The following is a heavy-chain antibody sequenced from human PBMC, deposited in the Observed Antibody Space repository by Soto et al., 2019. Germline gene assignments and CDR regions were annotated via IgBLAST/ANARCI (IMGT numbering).Heavy chain of an antibody. Sequence: EVQLVESGGGLVQPGGSLRLSCAASGFTFSSYWMSWVRQAPGKGLEWVANIKQDGSEKYYVDSVKGRFTISRDNAKNSLYLQMNSLRAEDTAVYYCAREAPGRFRAPNCTNGVCSYLDYYYYGMDVWGQGTTVTVSS. CDR2: IKQDGSEK. D-gene: IGHD2-8*01. J-gene: IGHJ6*02. V-gene: IGHV3-7*04. CDR1: GFTFSSYW. CDR3: AREAPGRFRAPNCTNGVCSYLDYYYYGMDV.